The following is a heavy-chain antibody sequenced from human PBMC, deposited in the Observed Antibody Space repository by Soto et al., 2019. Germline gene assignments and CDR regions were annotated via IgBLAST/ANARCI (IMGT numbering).Heavy chain of an antibody. Sequence: PGESLKISCTGFGYTFTTFWISWVRQMPGRGLEWMGRIDPRDSYTNYSPSFQGHDTISGDKSISTVYLQWASLKASDTAMYYCARLYCSSSTCDSWFDPWGQGTLVTVS. J-gene: IGHJ5*02. V-gene: IGHV5-10-1*01. CDR3: ARLYCSSSTCDSWFDP. D-gene: IGHD2-2*01. CDR2: IDPRDSYT. CDR1: GYTFTTFW.